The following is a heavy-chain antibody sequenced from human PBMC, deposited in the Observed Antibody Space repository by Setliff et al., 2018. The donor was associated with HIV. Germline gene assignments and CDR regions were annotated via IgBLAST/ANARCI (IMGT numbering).Heavy chain of an antibody. V-gene: IGHV4-34*01. CDR1: GGSISSHY. CDR3: ARFEVTPVTTRDS. J-gene: IGHJ4*02. CDR2: VHHTGYL. D-gene: IGHD4-17*01. Sequence: SETLSLTCTVSGGSISSHYWNWIRQSPGKGLEWIAEVHHTGYLNYNPSLKSRVTISVDTSKNQFSLKLSSVTAADTAVYYCARFEVTPVTTRDSWGQGTLVTVSS.